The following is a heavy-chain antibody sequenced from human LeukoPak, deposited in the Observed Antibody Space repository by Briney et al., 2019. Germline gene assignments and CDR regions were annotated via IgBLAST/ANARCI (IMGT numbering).Heavy chain of an antibody. CDR2: IYYSGST. D-gene: IGHD6-19*01. J-gene: IGHJ4*02. Sequence: SETLSLTCTVSGGSISTYYWSWIRQPPGKGLEWIGYIYYSGSTNYNPSLKSRVTISVDTSKNRFSLKLSSVTAADTAVYYCARRGSGWYVDYWGQGTLVTVSS. CDR3: ARRGSGWYVDY. CDR1: GGSISTYY. V-gene: IGHV4-59*08.